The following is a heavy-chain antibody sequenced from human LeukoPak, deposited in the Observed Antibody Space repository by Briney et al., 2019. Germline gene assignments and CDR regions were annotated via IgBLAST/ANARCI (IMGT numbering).Heavy chain of an antibody. CDR3: ARVGVIAAASGY. CDR2: ISSSSSYI. V-gene: IGHV3-21*01. CDR1: GFTFSSYS. Sequence: GGSLRLSCAASGFTFSSYSMNWVRQAQGKGLEWVSSISSSSSYIYYADSVKGRFTISRDNAKNSLYLQMNSLRAEDTAVYYCARVGVIAAASGYWGQGTLVTVSS. D-gene: IGHD6-13*01. J-gene: IGHJ4*02.